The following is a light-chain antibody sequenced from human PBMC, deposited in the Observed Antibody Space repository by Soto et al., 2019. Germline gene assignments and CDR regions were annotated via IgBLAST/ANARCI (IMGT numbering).Light chain of an antibody. CDR2: KAS. CDR1: QTISSW. J-gene: IGKJ1*01. V-gene: IGKV1-5*03. CDR3: QQYNVYSRT. Sequence: DIQMTQSPSTLSGSVGDRVTITCRASQTISSWLAWYQQKPGKAPKLLIYKASTLKSGVPSRFSGSGSGTEFTLTISSLHPDDFATYYCQQYNVYSRTFGQGTKVDNK.